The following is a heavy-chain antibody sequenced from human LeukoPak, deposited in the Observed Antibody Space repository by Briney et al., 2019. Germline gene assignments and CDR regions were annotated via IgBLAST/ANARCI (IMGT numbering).Heavy chain of an antibody. V-gene: IGHV4-39*07. CDR2: INHSGST. CDR3: ARVAAAGPKMYYYYYYYMDV. D-gene: IGHD6-13*01. CDR1: GGSISSSSYY. J-gene: IGHJ6*03. Sequence: SETLSLTCTVSGGSISSSSYYWGWIRQPPGKGLEWIGEINHSGSTNYNPSLKSRVTISVDTSKNQFSLKLSSVTAADTAVYYCARVAAAGPKMYYYYYYYMDVWGKGTTVTVSS.